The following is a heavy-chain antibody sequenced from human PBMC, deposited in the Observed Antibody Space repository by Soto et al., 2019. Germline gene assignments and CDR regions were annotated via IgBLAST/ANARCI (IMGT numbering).Heavy chain of an antibody. CDR1: GGSISSYY. Sequence: PSETLSLTCTVSGGSISSYYWSWIRQPPGKGLEWIGYIYYSGSTNYNPSLKSRVTISVDTSKNQFSLKLNSVTAADAAVYYCAGPSSGWPFDYWGQGTLLSVSS. J-gene: IGHJ4*02. D-gene: IGHD6-19*01. CDR3: AGPSSGWPFDY. CDR2: IYYSGST. V-gene: IGHV4-59*08.